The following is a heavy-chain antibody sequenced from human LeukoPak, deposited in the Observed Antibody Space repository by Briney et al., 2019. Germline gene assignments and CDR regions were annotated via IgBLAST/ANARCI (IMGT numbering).Heavy chain of an antibody. V-gene: IGHV3-53*01. CDR1: GFTVSSNY. CDR3: ARAMASYHDSSGYPLYYFDY. D-gene: IGHD3-22*01. J-gene: IGHJ4*02. Sequence: GGSLRLSCAASGFTVSSNYMSWVRQAPGKGLEWVSVIYSGGSTYYADSVKGRFTISRDTSNNTLYLQMNSLRAEDTAVYYCARAMASYHDSSGYPLYYFDYWGQGTLVTVSS. CDR2: IYSGGST.